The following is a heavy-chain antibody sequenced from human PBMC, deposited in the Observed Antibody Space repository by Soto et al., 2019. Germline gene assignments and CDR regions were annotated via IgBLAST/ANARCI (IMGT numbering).Heavy chain of an antibody. V-gene: IGHV4-59*11. D-gene: IGHD3-16*01. CDR3: ARNAVGDNVLL. CDR1: EDCSVIQD. Sequence: TCSVGEDCSVIQDSNYNRQPPGKGLEWIAYISYNGDTNYNPSLKSRVTISVDTSRNQFSLTLTSVTAADTAVYFCARNAVGDNVLLRGQEPLF. J-gene: IGHJ4*02. CDR2: ISYNGDT.